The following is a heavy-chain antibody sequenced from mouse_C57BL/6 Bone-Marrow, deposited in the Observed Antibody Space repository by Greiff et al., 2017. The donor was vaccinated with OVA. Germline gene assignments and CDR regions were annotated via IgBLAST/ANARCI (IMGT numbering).Heavy chain of an antibody. J-gene: IGHJ2*01. V-gene: IGHV1-54*01. CDR3: ARPVHYYGSSFDCDY. D-gene: IGHD1-1*01. CDR2: INPGSGGT. CDR1: GYAFTTYL. Sequence: QVQLQQSGAELVRPGTSVKVSCKASGYAFTTYLIEWVKQRPGQGLEWIGVINPGSGGTNYNEKFKGKATLTADKSSSTAYMQLSSLTSEDSAVYFCARPVHYYGSSFDCDYWGQGTTLTVSS.